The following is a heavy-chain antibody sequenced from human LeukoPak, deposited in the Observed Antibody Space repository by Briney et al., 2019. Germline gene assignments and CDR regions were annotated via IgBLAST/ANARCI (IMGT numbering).Heavy chain of an antibody. D-gene: IGHD6-13*01. J-gene: IGHJ4*02. Sequence: SETLSLTCTVSGGSISSYYWSWIRQPPGKGLEWIGYIYYSGSTNYNPSLKSRVTISVDTSKNQFSLKLSSLTAADTAVYYCAGGRYSSWFDYWGQGTLVTVSS. V-gene: IGHV4-59*01. CDR3: AGGRYSSWFDY. CDR1: GGSISSYY. CDR2: IYYSGST.